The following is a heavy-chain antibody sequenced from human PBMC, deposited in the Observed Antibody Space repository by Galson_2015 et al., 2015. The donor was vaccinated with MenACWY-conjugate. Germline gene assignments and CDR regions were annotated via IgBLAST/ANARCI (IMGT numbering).Heavy chain of an antibody. CDR3: AREVDCSSTSCSRRYFDL. J-gene: IGHJ2*01. CDR2: ISSSSSYT. Sequence: SLRLSCAASGFTFSDYYMSWIRQAPGKGLEWVSYISSSSSYTNYADSVKGRFTISRDNAKNSLYLQMNSLRAEDTAVYYCAREVDCSSTSCSRRYFDLWGRGTLVTVSS. D-gene: IGHD2-2*01. V-gene: IGHV3-11*05. CDR1: GFTFSDYY.